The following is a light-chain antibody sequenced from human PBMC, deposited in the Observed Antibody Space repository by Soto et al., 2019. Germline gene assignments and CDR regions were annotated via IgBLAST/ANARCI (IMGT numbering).Light chain of an antibody. CDR1: QSFRGL. J-gene: IGKJ5*01. CDR3: QQYGSSPLT. CDR2: DAS. V-gene: IGKV3-20*01. Sequence: CXASQSFRGLLAWYQQKPGQAPRLHIYDASSRATGIPDRFSGSGSGTDFTLTISRLEPEDFAVYYCQQYGSSPLTFGQGTRLEI.